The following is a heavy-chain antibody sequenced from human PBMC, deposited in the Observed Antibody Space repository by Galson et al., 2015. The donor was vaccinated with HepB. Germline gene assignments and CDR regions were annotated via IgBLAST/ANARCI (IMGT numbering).Heavy chain of an antibody. CDR1: QFTFSSYA. J-gene: IGHJ5*02. CDR2: ISSSGAVI. CDR3: ARDNLENQLNWLDP. Sequence: SLRLSCAASQFTFSSYAMSWVRQAPGKGLEWVSVISSSGAVIYYADSVRGRFTISRDNANNTLYLQMTSLRAEDTGVYFCARDNLENQLNWLDPWGRGTLVTVSS. D-gene: IGHD1-1*01. V-gene: IGHV3-23*01.